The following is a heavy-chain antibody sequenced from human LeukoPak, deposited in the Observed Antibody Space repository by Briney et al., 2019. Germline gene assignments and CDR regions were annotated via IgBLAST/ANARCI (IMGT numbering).Heavy chain of an antibody. CDR3: AKVDYYDSSGYADYYYGMDV. V-gene: IGHV3-53*01. D-gene: IGHD3-22*01. CDR1: GFTVSSNY. CDR2: IYSGGST. Sequence: GALRLSCAASGFTVSSNYMSWVRQAPGKGLEWVSVIYSGGSTYYADSVKGRFTISRHNSKNTLYLQMNSLRAEDTAVYYCAKVDYYDSSGYADYYYGMDVWGQGTTVTVSS. J-gene: IGHJ6*02.